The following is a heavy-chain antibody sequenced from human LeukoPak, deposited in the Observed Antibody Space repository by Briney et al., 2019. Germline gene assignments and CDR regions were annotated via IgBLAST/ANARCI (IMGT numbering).Heavy chain of an antibody. CDR3: ARGPSYYDFWSGYSDNWFDP. CDR2: IYTSGST. V-gene: IGHV4-4*07. D-gene: IGHD3-3*01. CDR1: GGSISSYY. Sequence: SETLSLTCTVSGGSISSYYWSWIRQPAGKGLEWIGRIYTSGSTNYNPSLKSRVTISVDTSKNQFSLKLSSVTAADTAVYYCARGPSYYDFWSGYSDNWFDPWGQGTLVTVSS. J-gene: IGHJ5*02.